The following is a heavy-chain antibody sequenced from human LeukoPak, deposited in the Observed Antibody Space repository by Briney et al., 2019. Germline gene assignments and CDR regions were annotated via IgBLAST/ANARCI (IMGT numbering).Heavy chain of an antibody. Sequence: SETLSLTCTVSDDSITIYYWTWIRQPPGKGLEWIGYVDHTWSTKFNPSLNGRVSISRDTSNNFFSLRLRSVTAADTAVYFCARGRVSSSTWYSTYYYFFYMDFWGKGTTVTVSS. CDR2: VDHTWST. CDR3: ARGRVSSSTWYSTYYYFFYMDF. CDR1: DDSITIYY. D-gene: IGHD4-11*01. J-gene: IGHJ6*03. V-gene: IGHV4-59*01.